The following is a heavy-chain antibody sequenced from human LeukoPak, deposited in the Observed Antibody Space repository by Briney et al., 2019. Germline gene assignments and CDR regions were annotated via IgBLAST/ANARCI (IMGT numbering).Heavy chain of an antibody. CDR2: INPSSGMT. CDR3: ARARAEGGYYHGLDV. J-gene: IGHJ6*02. V-gene: IGHV1-46*01. D-gene: IGHD3-16*01. Sequence: ASVKVSCKASGYTFTSYYIHWVRQAPGQGLEWMGTINPSSGMTVFAQKFQGRVAMARDTSTSTVYMELTSLRSEDTAVYYCARARAEGGYYHGLDVWGQGTTVTVSS. CDR1: GYTFTSYY.